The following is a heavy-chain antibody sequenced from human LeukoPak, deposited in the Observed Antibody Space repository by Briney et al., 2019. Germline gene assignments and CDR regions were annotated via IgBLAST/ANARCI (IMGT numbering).Heavy chain of an antibody. CDR1: GFTFSSYG. CDR2: IYYSGST. Sequence: GSLRLSCAASGFTFSSYGMSWVRQPPGKGLECIGSIYYSGSTYYNPSLKSRVTISVDTSKNQFSLKLSSVTAADTAVYCCARGFRGDNFDYWGQGTLVTVSS. CDR3: ARGFRGDNFDY. V-gene: IGHV4-38-2*01. D-gene: IGHD7-27*01. J-gene: IGHJ4*02.